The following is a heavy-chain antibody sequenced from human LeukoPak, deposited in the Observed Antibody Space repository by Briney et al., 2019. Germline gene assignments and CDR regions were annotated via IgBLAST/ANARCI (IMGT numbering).Heavy chain of an antibody. Sequence: NPGGSLRLSCAASGFTFSSYSMNWVRQAPGKGLEWVSSISSSSSYIYYADSVKGRFTISRDNAKNTLYLQMNSLRAEDTAVYYCAREEIEYSSSYYWGQGTLVTVSS. CDR2: ISSSSSYI. V-gene: IGHV3-21*01. CDR1: GFTFSSYS. J-gene: IGHJ4*02. CDR3: AREEIEYSSSYY. D-gene: IGHD6-6*01.